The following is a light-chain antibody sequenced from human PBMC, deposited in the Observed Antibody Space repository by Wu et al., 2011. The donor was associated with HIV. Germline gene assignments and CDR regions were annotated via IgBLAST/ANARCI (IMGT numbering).Light chain of an antibody. Sequence: ENVLTQSPGTLSLSPGERATLSCRATQSVGKSNLAWYQQKPGQAPRLLIYNASNRATGVPDRFSGSGSGTDFTLTISRLEPEDFAVYYCQHYGSSPYTFGQGTKLEIK. CDR2: NAS. V-gene: IGKV3-20*01. J-gene: IGKJ2*01. CDR1: QSVGKSN. CDR3: QHYGSSPYT.